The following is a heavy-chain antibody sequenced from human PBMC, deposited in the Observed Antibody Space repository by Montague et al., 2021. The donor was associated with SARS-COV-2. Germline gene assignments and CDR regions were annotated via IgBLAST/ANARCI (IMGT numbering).Heavy chain of an antibody. V-gene: IGHV2-5*02. CDR1: GFSLDTRGAG. CDR2: IYWDDDK. J-gene: IGHJ4*02. D-gene: IGHD4-17*01. CDR3: AHSYGDYLFDY. Sequence: PALVKPTQTFTLICSFSGFSLDTRGAGVAWIRQPPGKALEWLALIYWDDDKPYSPSLKSRLTITKDTSKNQVVLTMTNMDPVDTATYYCAHSYGDYLFDYWGQGTLVTVSS.